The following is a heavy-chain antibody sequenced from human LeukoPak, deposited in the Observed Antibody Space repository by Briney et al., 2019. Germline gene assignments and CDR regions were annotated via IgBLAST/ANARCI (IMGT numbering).Heavy chain of an antibody. D-gene: IGHD6-13*01. CDR2: INPSGGST. V-gene: IGHV1-46*01. CDR1: GYTFTSYY. J-gene: IGHJ4*02. Sequence: ASVKVSCKASGYTFTSYYMHWVRQAPGQGLEWMGIINPSGGSTSYAQKFQGRVTMTRDTSTSTVYMELSSLRSEDTAVYYCAREDLIAAAGGYFDYWGQGTLVTVSS. CDR3: AREDLIAAAGGYFDY.